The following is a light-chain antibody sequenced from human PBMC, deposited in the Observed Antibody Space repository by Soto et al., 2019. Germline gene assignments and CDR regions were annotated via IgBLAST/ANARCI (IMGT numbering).Light chain of an antibody. CDR3: QHYGSSPYS. Sequence: EIVLTQSPGTLSLSPGERATLSCRASQSVSSSYLAWYQPKPGQAPRLLLYGASSRATGIPDRFTGSGSGTDFTLTISRLEPEDFAVYYCQHYGSSPYSFGQGTKLEIK. V-gene: IGKV3-20*01. CDR1: QSVSSSY. CDR2: GAS. J-gene: IGKJ2*03.